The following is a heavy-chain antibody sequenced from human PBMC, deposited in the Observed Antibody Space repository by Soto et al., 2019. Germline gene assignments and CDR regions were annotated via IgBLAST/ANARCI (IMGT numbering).Heavy chain of an antibody. CDR1: GFTFDDYA. CDR2: ISWNSGSI. J-gene: IGHJ5*02. V-gene: IGHV3-9*01. D-gene: IGHD2-2*01. Sequence: PGGSLRLSCAASGFTFDDYAMHWVRQAPGKGLEWVSGISWNSGSIGYADSVKGRFTISRDNAKNSLYLQMNSLRAEDTALYYCAKGYCSSTSCRNNWFDPWGQGTLVTVSS. CDR3: AKGYCSSTSCRNNWFDP.